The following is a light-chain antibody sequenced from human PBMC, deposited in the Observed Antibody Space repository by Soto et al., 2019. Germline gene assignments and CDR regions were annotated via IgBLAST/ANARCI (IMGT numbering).Light chain of an antibody. CDR2: DAS. CDR3: QQYSSYPWT. CDR1: QRISSW. J-gene: IGKJ1*01. Sequence: DIQMTQSPATLSASVGDRVAITCRASQRISSWLAWYQQKPGKAPKLLIYDASSLQSGVPSRFSGSGSGTEFTLTISSLQPDDFATYYCQQYSSYPWTFGQGTKVDIK. V-gene: IGKV1-5*01.